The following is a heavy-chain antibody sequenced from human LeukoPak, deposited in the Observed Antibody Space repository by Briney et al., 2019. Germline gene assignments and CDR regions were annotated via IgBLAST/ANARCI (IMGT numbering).Heavy chain of an antibody. Sequence: GGSLRLSCAASGFTFSDYYMSWIRQAPGKGLEWVSYISSSGSTIYYADSVKGRFTISRDNAKNSLYLQMNSLRAEDTAVYYCATHLWFGETTSATPPFDYWGQGTLVTVSS. V-gene: IGHV3-11*04. CDR1: GFTFSDYY. D-gene: IGHD3-10*01. CDR3: ATHLWFGETTSATPPFDY. CDR2: ISSSGSTI. J-gene: IGHJ4*02.